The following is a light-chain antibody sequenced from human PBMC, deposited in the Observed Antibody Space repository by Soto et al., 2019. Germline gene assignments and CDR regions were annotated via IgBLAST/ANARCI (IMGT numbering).Light chain of an antibody. V-gene: IGLV1-51*01. CDR2: DDN. CDR1: SSNIGGNS. J-gene: IGLJ1*01. Sequence: HSALAQPLSVSSAPGQKVTIACSGSSSNIGGNSVSWYLQLPGTAPKLLIYDDNKRPSGIPDRISGSKSGTSATLRITGFQTGDEADYYCGSCDSSPTAYVFGTGPKVTV. CDR3: GSCDSSPTAYV.